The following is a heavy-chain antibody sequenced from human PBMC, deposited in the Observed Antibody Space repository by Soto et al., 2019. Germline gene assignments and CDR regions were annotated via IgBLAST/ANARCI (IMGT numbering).Heavy chain of an antibody. CDR3: TRGYQSLSGAS. J-gene: IGHJ5*02. Sequence: EVQLVESGGGVVRPGESLRLSCAASGFTFNSHWMHWVRQAPGKGLGWVSYISTDGTITGYADSVKGRFSISRDNARNTLFLQMNSLRAEDTAVYFCTRGYQSLSGASWGQGTLVTVSS. D-gene: IGHD2-2*01. CDR1: GFTFNSHW. CDR2: ISTDGTIT. V-gene: IGHV3-74*01.